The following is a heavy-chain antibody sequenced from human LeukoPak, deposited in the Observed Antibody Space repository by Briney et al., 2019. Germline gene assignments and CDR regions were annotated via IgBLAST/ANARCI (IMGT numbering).Heavy chain of an antibody. CDR2: INHSGST. V-gene: IGHV4-34*01. Sequence: SETLSLTCAVYGGSFSGYYWSWIRQPPGKGLEWIGEINHSGSTNYNPSLKSRVTISVDTSKNQFSLKLSSVTAADTAVYYCARVELLATIPYFDYWGQGTLVTVSS. CDR3: ARVELLATIPYFDY. D-gene: IGHD5-12*01. J-gene: IGHJ4*02. CDR1: GGSFSGYY.